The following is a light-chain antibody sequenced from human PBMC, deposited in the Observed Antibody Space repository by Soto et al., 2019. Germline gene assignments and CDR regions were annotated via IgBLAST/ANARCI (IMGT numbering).Light chain of an antibody. CDR1: QTIDSNY. J-gene: IGKJ2*01. CDR3: QQYGSSPYT. V-gene: IGKV3-20*01. CDR2: GAS. Sequence: EIVLTQSPGTLSLSPGERATLSCRASQTIDSNYIAWYQQKRRQAPRLLIYGASSWATGAPDRCSGSWSGTYFTLTISRLEHADVVLYYWQQYGSSPYTFGQGTKLEIK.